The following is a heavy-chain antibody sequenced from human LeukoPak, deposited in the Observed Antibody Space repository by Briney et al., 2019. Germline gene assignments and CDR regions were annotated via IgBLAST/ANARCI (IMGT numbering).Heavy chain of an antibody. CDR3: AKDAVAATVYYYYYYMDV. V-gene: IGHV3-30*18. D-gene: IGHD2-15*01. CDR1: GFTFSSYG. Sequence: PGGSLRLSCAASGFTFSSYGMHWVRQAPGKGLEWVAVISYDGSNKYYADSVKGRFTISRDNSKNTLYLQMNSLRAEDTAVYYCAKDAVAATVYYYYYYMDVWGKGTTVTVSS. CDR2: ISYDGSNK. J-gene: IGHJ6*03.